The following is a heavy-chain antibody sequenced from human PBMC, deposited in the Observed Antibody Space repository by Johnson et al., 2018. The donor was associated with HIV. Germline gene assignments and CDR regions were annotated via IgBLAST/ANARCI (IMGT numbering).Heavy chain of an antibody. CDR2: ISYDGSNK. Sequence: QVQLVESGGGLVQPGRSLRLSCAASGFTFSSYAMHWVRQAPGKGLEWVAVISYDGSNKYYADSVKGRFTISRDNSKNTLYLQMNSLRAEDTAVYYCARDHIAAALGAFDIWGQGTMVTVSS. V-gene: IGHV3-30*14. J-gene: IGHJ3*02. CDR3: ARDHIAAALGAFDI. D-gene: IGHD6-13*01. CDR1: GFTFSSYA.